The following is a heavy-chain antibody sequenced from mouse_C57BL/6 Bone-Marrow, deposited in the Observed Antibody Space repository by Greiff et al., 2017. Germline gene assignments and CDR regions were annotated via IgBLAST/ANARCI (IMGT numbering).Heavy chain of an antibody. CDR1: GYTFTSYW. Sequence: QVQLQQPGAELVKPGASVKLSCKASGYTFTSYWMHWVNQRPGQGLEWIGEIDPSDSYTNYNQKFKGKATLTVDTSSRPAYMQLSSLTAEDSAVYYCASRDYDVLFDVWGTGTTVTVAS. D-gene: IGHD2-4*01. V-gene: IGHV1-50*01. CDR3: ASRDYDVLFDV. CDR2: IDPSDSYT. J-gene: IGHJ1*03.